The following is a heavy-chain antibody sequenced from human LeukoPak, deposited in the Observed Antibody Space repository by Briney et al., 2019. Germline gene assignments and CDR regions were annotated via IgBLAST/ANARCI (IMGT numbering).Heavy chain of an antibody. V-gene: IGHV3-30*02. CDR3: AKGHYPPYYYYYYMDV. Sequence: GGSLRLSCAASGFTFSSYGMHWVRQAPGKGLEWVAFIRYDGSNKYYADSVKGRFTISRGNSKNTLYLQMNNLRAEDTAVYYCAKGHYPPYYYYYYMDVWGKGTTVTISS. D-gene: IGHD3-10*01. CDR2: IRYDGSNK. CDR1: GFTFSSYG. J-gene: IGHJ6*03.